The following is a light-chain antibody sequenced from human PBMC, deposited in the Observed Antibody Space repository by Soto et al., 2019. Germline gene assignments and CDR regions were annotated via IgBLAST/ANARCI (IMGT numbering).Light chain of an antibody. CDR3: QQYYSSPWT. Sequence: DIVMTQSPDSLTVSVGERATINCKSSQSLLYSSNNKNYLAWYQQKPGQPPKLLIYWASTRESGVPDRFSGSGSGTDFNLTISSLQAEDVADYYCQQYYSSPWTFGQGTKVEIK. V-gene: IGKV4-1*01. CDR2: WAS. J-gene: IGKJ1*01. CDR1: QSLLYSSNNKNY.